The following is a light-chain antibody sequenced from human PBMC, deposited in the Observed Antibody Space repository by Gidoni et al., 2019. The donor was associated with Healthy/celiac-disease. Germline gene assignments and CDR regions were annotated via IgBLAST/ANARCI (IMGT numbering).Light chain of an antibody. V-gene: IGLV1-40*01. Sequence: SVAISCTGSSSNIGAGYDVHWYQQLPGTAPKLLIYGNSNRPSGVPDRFSGSKSGTSASLAITGLQAEDEADYYCQSYDSSLSVFGGGTKLTVL. CDR2: GNS. CDR3: QSYDSSLSV. J-gene: IGLJ2*01. CDR1: SSNIGAGYD.